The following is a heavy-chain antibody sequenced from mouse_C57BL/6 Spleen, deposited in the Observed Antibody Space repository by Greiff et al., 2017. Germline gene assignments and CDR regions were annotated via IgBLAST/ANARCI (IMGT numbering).Heavy chain of an antibody. CDR3: ERMARNSNHLPSYFDY. CDR2: IYPGDGDT. V-gene: IGHV1-82*01. Sequence: QVQLQQSGPELVKPGASVKISCKASGYAFSSSWMNWVKQRPGKGLEWIGRIYPGDGDTNYNGKFKGKATLTADKSSSTAYMQLSSLTSEDSAVYVCERMARNSNHLPSYFDYWGQGTTLTVSS. CDR1: GYAFSSSW. D-gene: IGHD2-5*01. J-gene: IGHJ2*01.